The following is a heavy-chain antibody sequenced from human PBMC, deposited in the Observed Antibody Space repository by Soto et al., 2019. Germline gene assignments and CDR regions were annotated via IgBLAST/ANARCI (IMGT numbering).Heavy chain of an antibody. CDR1: GGSFSGYY. J-gene: IGHJ6*02. V-gene: IGHV4-34*01. CDR2: INHSGST. Sequence: QVQLQQWGAGLLKPSETLSLTCAVYGGSFSGYYWSWIRQPPGKGLEWIGEINHSGSTNYNPSLKSRVTISVDTSKNQFSLKLSFVTAADTAVYYCSRGGAIDTAMATGYYYGMDVWGQGTTVTVSS. CDR3: SRGGAIDTAMATGYYYGMDV. D-gene: IGHD5-18*01.